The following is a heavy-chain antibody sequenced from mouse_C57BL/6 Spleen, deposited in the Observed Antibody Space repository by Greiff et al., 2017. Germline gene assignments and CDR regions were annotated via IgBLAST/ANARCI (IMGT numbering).Heavy chain of an antibody. CDR2: INPNNGGT. J-gene: IGHJ1*03. D-gene: IGHD1-1*01. Sequence: VQLQQSGPELVKPGASVKIPCKASGYTFTDYNMDWVKQSHGKSLEWIGDINPNNGGTIYNQKFKGKATLTVDKSSSTAYMDLRSLTSEDTAVFDCARRDYYGSSYYWYFDVWGKGTTVTVSA. CDR3: ARRDYYGSSYYWYFDV. V-gene: IGHV1-18*01. CDR1: GYTFTDYN.